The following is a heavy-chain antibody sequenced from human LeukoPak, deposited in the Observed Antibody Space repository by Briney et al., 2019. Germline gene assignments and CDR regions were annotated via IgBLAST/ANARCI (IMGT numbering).Heavy chain of an antibody. Sequence: SETLSLTCTVSGGSISSYYWSWIRQPPGKGLEWIGYIYYSGSTNYNPSLKSRVTISVDTSKNQFSLKLSSVTAADTAVYYCARGARERWLQLLNYYYYYYMDVWGKGTTVTVSS. D-gene: IGHD5-24*01. CDR3: ARGARERWLQLLNYYYYYYMDV. V-gene: IGHV4-59*08. CDR1: GGSISSYY. J-gene: IGHJ6*03. CDR2: IYYSGST.